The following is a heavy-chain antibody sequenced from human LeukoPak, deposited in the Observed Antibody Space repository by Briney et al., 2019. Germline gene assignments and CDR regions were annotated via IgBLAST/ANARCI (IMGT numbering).Heavy chain of an antibody. CDR2: IYTSGST. Sequence: DPSETLSLTCTVSGGSISSYYWSWIRQPAGKGLEWIGRIYTSGSTNYNPSLKSRVTMSVDTSKNQFSLKLSSVTAADRAVYYCARDAYYYDSSGENWFDPWGQGTLVTVSS. D-gene: IGHD3-22*01. V-gene: IGHV4-4*07. J-gene: IGHJ5*02. CDR1: GGSISSYY. CDR3: ARDAYYYDSSGENWFDP.